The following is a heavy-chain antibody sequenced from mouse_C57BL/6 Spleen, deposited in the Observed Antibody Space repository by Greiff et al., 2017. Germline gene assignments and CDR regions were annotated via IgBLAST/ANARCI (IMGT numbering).Heavy chain of an antibody. D-gene: IGHD2-4*01. J-gene: IGHJ1*03. V-gene: IGHV1-55*01. CDR3: ARRSYDYDRGYFDV. CDR1: GYTFTSYW. Sequence: QVQLQQPGAELVKPGASVKMSCKASGYTFTSYWITWVKQRPGQGLEWIGDIYPGSGSTNYNEKFKSKATLTVDTSSSTAYMQLSSLTSEDSAVYYCARRSYDYDRGYFDVWGTGTTVTVSS. CDR2: IYPGSGST.